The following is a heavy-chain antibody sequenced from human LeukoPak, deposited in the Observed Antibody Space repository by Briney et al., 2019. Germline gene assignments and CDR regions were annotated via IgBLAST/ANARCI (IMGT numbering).Heavy chain of an antibody. CDR1: GFTFGSYA. D-gene: IGHD2-2*03. CDR2: ISGSGGST. Sequence: PGGSLRLSCAASGFTFGSYAMSWVRQAPGKGLEWVSAISGSGGSTYYADSVKGRFTISRDNSKNTLYLQMNSLRAEDTAVYYCAKSLDIVVVPAAVLFDYWGQGTLVTVSS. V-gene: IGHV3-23*01. CDR3: AKSLDIVVVPAAVLFDY. J-gene: IGHJ4*02.